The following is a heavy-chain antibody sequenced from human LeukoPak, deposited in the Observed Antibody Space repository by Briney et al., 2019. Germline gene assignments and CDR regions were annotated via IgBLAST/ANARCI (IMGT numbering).Heavy chain of an antibody. CDR1: GATFSSYA. J-gene: IGHJ6*02. V-gene: IGHV1-69*04. Sequence: ASVKVSCKASGATFSSYAINWVRQAPGQGLEWMGRIIPMLGTVNYAQKFQGRVMIIADKFTSTAYMEVSSLRSEDTAVYYCARDQKVGATPYFGMDVWGQGTTVTVSS. D-gene: IGHD1-26*01. CDR3: ARDQKVGATPYFGMDV. CDR2: IIPMLGTV.